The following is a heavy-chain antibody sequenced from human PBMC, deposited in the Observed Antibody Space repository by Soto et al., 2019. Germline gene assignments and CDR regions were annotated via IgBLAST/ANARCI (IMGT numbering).Heavy chain of an antibody. J-gene: IGHJ4*02. CDR2: IYYSGRT. CDR1: VESISSSSYY. D-gene: IGHD2-21*02. CDR3: ARQRTTVVTQAYFDH. Sequence: SETLSLTCIVSVESISSSSYYWGWIRQPPGKGLEWIGSIYYSGRTYYNPSFKSRVTISIDTSKNQFSLKLSSVTATDTAVYYCARQRTTVVTQAYFDHWGQGALVTVPQ. V-gene: IGHV4-39*01.